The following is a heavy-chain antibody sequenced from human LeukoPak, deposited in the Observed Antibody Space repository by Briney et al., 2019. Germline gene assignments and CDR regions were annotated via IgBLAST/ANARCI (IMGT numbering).Heavy chain of an antibody. D-gene: IGHD3-16*02. CDR2: IYYSGNT. V-gene: IGHV4-39*01. CDR1: GVSISSSNSY. CDR3: ASHPLAFGGVIVMVDY. J-gene: IGHJ4*02. Sequence: SSETLSLTCTVSGVSISSSNSYWGWIRQPPGKGLEWIGSIYYSGNTYYNASLKSQVSISIDTSKNQFSLRLTSVTAADTAVYYCASHPLAFGGVIVMVDYWGQGTLVTVSS.